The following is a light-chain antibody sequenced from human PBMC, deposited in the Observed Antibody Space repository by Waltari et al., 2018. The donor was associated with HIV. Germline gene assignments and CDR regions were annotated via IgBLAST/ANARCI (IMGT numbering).Light chain of an antibody. CDR2: DVS. Sequence: QSALTQPASVSASPGQSITISCTGSSTDLGDFYNHVSWYQHHPDKAPKLSIYDVSNRPSEISSRFSGSKSGNTASLTISAVRPEDEADYYCTSYTRSKTWLFGGGTTLTVL. CDR1: STDLGDFYNH. CDR3: TSYTRSKTWL. V-gene: IGLV2-14*01. J-gene: IGLJ3*02.